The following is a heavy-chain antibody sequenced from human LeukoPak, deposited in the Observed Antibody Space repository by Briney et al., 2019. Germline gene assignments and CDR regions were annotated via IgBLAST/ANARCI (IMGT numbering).Heavy chain of an antibody. CDR3: ARSKDILTGYCFDY. V-gene: IGHV4-59*01. CDR1: GHSISSYY. CDR2: IYYSGST. J-gene: IGHJ4*02. Sequence: SETLSLTCTVSGHSISSYYWSWIRQPPGKGLEWIGFIYYSGSTNYNPSLKSRVTISVDTSKNQFSLKLNSVTAADTAVYYCARSKDILTGYCFDYWGLGTLVTVSS. D-gene: IGHD3-9*01.